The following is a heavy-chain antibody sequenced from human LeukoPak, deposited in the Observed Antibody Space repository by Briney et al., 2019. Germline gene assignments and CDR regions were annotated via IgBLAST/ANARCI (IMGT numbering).Heavy chain of an antibody. J-gene: IGHJ4*02. CDR2: IYYSGST. CDR3: AREVQGSGLYY. V-gene: IGHV4-39*02. CDR1: GGSISSSSYY. D-gene: IGHD6-19*01. Sequence: KPSETLSLTCTVSGGSISSSSYYWGWIRQPPGKGLEWIGSIYYSGSTYYNPSLKSRVTISVDTSKNQFSLKLSSVTAADTAVYYCAREVQGSGLYYWGQGTLVTVSS.